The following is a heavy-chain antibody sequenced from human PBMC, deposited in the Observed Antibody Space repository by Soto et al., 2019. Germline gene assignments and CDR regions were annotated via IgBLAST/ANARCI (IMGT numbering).Heavy chain of an antibody. CDR2: ISGSGGST. CDR1: GFTFSSYA. V-gene: IGHV3-23*01. CDR3: ANLSPPQLLFDY. J-gene: IGHJ4*02. D-gene: IGHD2-2*01. Sequence: SLRLSCAASGFTFSSYAMSWVRQAPGKGLEWVSAISGSGGSTYYADSVKGRFTISRDNSKNTLYLQMNSLRAEDTAVYYCANLSPPQLLFDYWGQGTLVTVSS.